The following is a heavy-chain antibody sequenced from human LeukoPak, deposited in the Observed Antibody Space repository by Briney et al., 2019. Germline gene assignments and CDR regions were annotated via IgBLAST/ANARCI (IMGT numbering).Heavy chain of an antibody. CDR1: GFTFSSYD. Sequence: PGGSLRLFCAASGFTFSSYDMSWVRQAPGKGLEWVSSISYSGGSKHYADSVKRRFTTSGDNYKRTLHLLMKSLIAEDTAVYYCREGALATATGYFQDGGEGSLATAYS. D-gene: IGHD5-12*01. V-gene: IGHV3-23*01. J-gene: IGHJ1*01. CDR3: REGALATATGYFQD. CDR2: ISYSGGSK.